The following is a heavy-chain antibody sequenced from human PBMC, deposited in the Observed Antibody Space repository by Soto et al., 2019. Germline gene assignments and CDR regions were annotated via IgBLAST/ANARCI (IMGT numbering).Heavy chain of an antibody. CDR1: GGSLSSYY. J-gene: IGHJ1*01. V-gene: IGHV4-59*12. D-gene: IGHD3-22*01. CDR3: AGLDEDNRGYYKIVS. Sequence: SETLSLTCTVSGGSLSSYYLSWIRPPTGKGLEWIGYIYYSGSTNYNPSLKSRVTISVDTSKNQFSLKLSSVTAADTAVYYCAGLDEDNRGYYKIVSWGQGTLVTVSS. CDR2: IYYSGST.